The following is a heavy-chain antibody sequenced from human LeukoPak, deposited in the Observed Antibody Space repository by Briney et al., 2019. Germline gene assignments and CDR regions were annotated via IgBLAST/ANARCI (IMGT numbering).Heavy chain of an antibody. Sequence: GGSLRLSCAASGFDLSTYEMNWVRQAPGRGLEWIAGITISGHTKNYADSVKGRFTISRDNARTSLYLQMNSLRVEDTGVYYCARGDPHADLWGQGTLVTVSS. J-gene: IGHJ5*02. CDR1: GFDLSTYE. CDR3: ARGDPHADL. CDR2: ITISGHTK. V-gene: IGHV3-48*03.